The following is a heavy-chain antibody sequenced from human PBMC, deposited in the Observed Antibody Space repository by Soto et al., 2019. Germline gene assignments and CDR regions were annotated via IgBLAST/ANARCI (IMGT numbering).Heavy chain of an antibody. CDR1: GFTFSSYS. CDR2: ISSSSSYI. Sequence: GGSLRLSCAASGFTFSSYSMNWVRQAPGKGLEWVSSISSSSSYIYYADSVKGRFTISRDNAKNSLYLQMNSLRAEDTAVYYCARVRHESVYSYGAFDYWGQGTLVTVSS. CDR3: ARVRHESVYSYGAFDY. V-gene: IGHV3-21*01. D-gene: IGHD5-18*01. J-gene: IGHJ4*02.